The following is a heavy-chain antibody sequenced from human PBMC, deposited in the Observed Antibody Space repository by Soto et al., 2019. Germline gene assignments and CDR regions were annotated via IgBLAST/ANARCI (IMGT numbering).Heavy chain of an antibody. V-gene: IGHV3-23*01. CDR2: IGGSGIST. CDR3: AKGRRTSGWLLDY. CDR1: GLTFGSST. Sequence: GGSLRLSCAAAGLTFGSSTMSWVRQALGKGLEWVAVIGGSGISTYYADSVKGRFTISRDNSKNTLYVQMHTLRAEDTAIYYCAKGRRTSGWLLDYWGQGTLVTVSS. J-gene: IGHJ4*02. D-gene: IGHD6-19*01.